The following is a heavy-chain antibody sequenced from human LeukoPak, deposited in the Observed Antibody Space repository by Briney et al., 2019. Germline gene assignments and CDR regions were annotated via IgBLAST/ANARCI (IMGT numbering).Heavy chain of an antibody. CDR2: ISGSGGST. CDR1: GFTFSSYA. CDR3: ASCWEYYDLWSCYYYDAFDI. V-gene: IGHV3-23*01. D-gene: IGHD3-3*01. J-gene: IGHJ3*02. Sequence: GGSLRLSCAASGFTFSSYAMSWVRQAPGKGLEWVSAISGSGGSTYYADSVKGRFTISRDNSKNTLYMEMKSLRAEDTAVYYCASCWEYYDLWSCYYYDAFDIWGQGTMVTVSS.